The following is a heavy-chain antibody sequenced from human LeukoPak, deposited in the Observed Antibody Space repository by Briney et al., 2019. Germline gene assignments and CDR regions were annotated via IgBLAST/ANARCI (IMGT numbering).Heavy chain of an antibody. J-gene: IGHJ4*02. CDR3: ARLQSDYFPY. Sequence: GGSLTLSCTASGFTFRNSWMSWVRQAPGKGLEWVANIKEDGSERHYLDSVKGRFTISRDNARNSLYLQMNSLRAEDTAVYYCARLQSDYFPYWGQGTLVTVSS. CDR2: IKEDGSER. V-gene: IGHV3-7*04. CDR1: GFTFRNSW.